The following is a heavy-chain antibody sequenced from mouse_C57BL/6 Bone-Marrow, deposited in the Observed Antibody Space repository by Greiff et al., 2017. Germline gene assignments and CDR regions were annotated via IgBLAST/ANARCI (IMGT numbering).Heavy chain of an antibody. CDR2: ISSGSSTI. V-gene: IGHV5-17*01. J-gene: IGHJ3*01. CDR1: GFTFSDYG. CDR3: ARPYSNYRAWFAY. D-gene: IGHD2-5*01. Sequence: EVKLMESGGGLVKPGGSLKLSCAASGFTFSDYGMHWVRQAPEKGLEWVAYISSGSSTIYYADTVKGRVTLSRDNAKNTLFLQMTSLRSEDTAMYYCARPYSNYRAWFAYWGQGTLVTVSA.